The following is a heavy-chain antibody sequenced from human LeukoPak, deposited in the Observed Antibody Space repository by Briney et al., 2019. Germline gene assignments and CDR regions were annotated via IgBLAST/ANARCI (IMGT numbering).Heavy chain of an antibody. Sequence: PGGSLRLSCAASGFTFSSYGIHWVRQAPGKGLEWVAVISYDGSNKYYADSVKGRFTISRDNSKNTLYLQMNSLRAEDTAVYYCARDAFLSDFGAFDIWGQGTMVTVSS. CDR2: ISYDGSNK. CDR1: GFTFSSYG. D-gene: IGHD3-3*01. V-gene: IGHV3-30*03. CDR3: ARDAFLSDFGAFDI. J-gene: IGHJ3*02.